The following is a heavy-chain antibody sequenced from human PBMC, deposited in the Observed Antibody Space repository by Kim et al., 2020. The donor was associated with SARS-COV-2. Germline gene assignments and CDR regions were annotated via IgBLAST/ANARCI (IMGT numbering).Heavy chain of an antibody. Sequence: GRFTSSRDNSKNTLYLQMNSLRAEDTAVYYCARDRRRSSTWSSYYYGVDVWGQGTTVTVSS. J-gene: IGHJ6*02. V-gene: IGHV3-30*01. D-gene: IGHD6-13*01. CDR3: ARDRRRSSTWSSYYYGVDV.